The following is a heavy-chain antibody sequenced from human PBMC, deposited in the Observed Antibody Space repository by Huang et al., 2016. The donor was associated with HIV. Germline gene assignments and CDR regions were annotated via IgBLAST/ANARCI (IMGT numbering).Heavy chain of an antibody. V-gene: IGHV3-74*01. Sequence: EVQLVESGGGLVQPGGSLRLSCAASGFSISSYGMHWVRQAPGKGLVWVARINSDGSSTSYADSVKGLFTISRDNAKNTLYLQMNSLRAEDTAVYYCARDPRIQSWLNFFDYWGQGTLVSVSS. D-gene: IGHD3-22*01. CDR3: ARDPRIQSWLNFFDY. CDR2: INSDGSST. J-gene: IGHJ4*02. CDR1: GFSISSYG.